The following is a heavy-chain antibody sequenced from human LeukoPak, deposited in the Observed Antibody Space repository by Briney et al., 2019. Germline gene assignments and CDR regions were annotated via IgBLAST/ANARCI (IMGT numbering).Heavy chain of an antibody. Sequence: PSETLSLTCTVSGGSISSYYWSWIRQPAGKGLEWIGRVYTSGSTNYNPSLKSRVTMSVDTSKNQFSLKLSSVTAADTAVYYCARVTGVWHIVVVTNYYYMDVWGKGTTVTVSS. V-gene: IGHV4-4*07. CDR1: GGSISSYY. D-gene: IGHD2-21*02. CDR3: ARVTGVWHIVVVTNYYYMDV. J-gene: IGHJ6*03. CDR2: VYTSGST.